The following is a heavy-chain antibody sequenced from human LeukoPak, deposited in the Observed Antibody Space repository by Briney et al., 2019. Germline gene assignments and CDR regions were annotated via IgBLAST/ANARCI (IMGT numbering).Heavy chain of an antibody. V-gene: IGHV4-61*08. Sequence: SETLSLTCTVSGGSISSGDYYWSWIRQPPGKGLEWIGYIYYSGSTYYNPSLKSRVTISVDTSKNQFSLKLSSVTAADTAVYYCARYTPSSSGWFGSGDYYYMDVWGKGTTVTVSS. CDR2: IYYSGST. CDR3: ARYTPSSSGWFGSGDYYYMDV. CDR1: GGSISSGDYY. D-gene: IGHD6-19*01. J-gene: IGHJ6*03.